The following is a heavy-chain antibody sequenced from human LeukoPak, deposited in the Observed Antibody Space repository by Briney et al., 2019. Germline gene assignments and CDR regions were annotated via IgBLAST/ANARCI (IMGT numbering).Heavy chain of an antibody. CDR3: ARGSATTYFQH. Sequence: ASVKVSCKASGGTFSSYAISWVRQAPGQGLQWMGGIIPIFGTANYAQKFQGRVTITADESTSTAYMELNSLRAEDTAVYYCARGSATTYFQHWGQGTLVTVSS. D-gene: IGHD1-26*01. CDR2: IIPIFGTA. J-gene: IGHJ1*01. CDR1: GGTFSSYA. V-gene: IGHV1-69*13.